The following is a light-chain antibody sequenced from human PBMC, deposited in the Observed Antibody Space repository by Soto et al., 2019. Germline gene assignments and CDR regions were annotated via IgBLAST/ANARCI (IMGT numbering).Light chain of an antibody. CDR3: QHYGTSHFT. V-gene: IGKV3-20*01. J-gene: IGKJ3*01. Sequence: IVLTQSPGTLSLSPGERATLSCRASQTVSSNFLAWYQEKPGQGPRLLIYGASTRATGIPDRFSGSGSGTDFTLIISRLDPEDFAVYYCQHYGTSHFTFGPGTKVDIK. CDR2: GAS. CDR1: QTVSSNF.